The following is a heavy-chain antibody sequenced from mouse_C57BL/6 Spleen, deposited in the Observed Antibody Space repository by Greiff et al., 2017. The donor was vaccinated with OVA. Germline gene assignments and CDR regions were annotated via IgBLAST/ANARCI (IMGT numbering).Heavy chain of an antibody. V-gene: IGHV14-1*01. D-gene: IGHD1-1*01. Sequence: EVQLQQSGAELVRPGASVKLSCTASGFNIKDYYMHWVKQRPEQGLEWIGRIDPEDGDTEYAPKFQGKATMTADTASNTAYLQLSSLTSEDTAVYYCTTGTTVVANFDYWGQGTTLTVSS. J-gene: IGHJ2*01. CDR2: IDPEDGDT. CDR1: GFNIKDYY. CDR3: TTGTTVVANFDY.